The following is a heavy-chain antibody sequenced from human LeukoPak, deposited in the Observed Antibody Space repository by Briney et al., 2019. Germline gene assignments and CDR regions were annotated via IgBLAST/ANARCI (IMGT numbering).Heavy chain of an antibody. V-gene: IGHV3-23*01. J-gene: IGHJ4*02. CDR1: GFSFSSYT. CDR2: ISGSGSSI. CDR3: AKGGSSSPRSTFDY. Sequence: GGSLRLSCAASGFSFSSYTMIWVRQSPGKGLEWVSRISGSGSSIYQADSVKGRFTISRDNSKNTVYLQMNSLRAEDTAVYYCAKGGSSSPRSTFDYWGQGTLLTVSS. D-gene: IGHD6-13*01.